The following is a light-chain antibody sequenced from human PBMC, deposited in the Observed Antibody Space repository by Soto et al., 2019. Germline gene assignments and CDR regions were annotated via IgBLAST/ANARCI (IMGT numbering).Light chain of an antibody. V-gene: IGLV1-44*01. CDR3: AAWDDSLNGPV. CDR2: SDH. Sequence: QSVLTQPPSASGTPGQRVTISCSGSNSNIGSNTVNWYLQLPGTAPKLLIYSDHQRPSGVPDRFSGSKSGTSGSLAISGLQSEDEADYYCAAWDDSLNGPVFGGGTKVTVL. J-gene: IGLJ2*01. CDR1: NSNIGSNT.